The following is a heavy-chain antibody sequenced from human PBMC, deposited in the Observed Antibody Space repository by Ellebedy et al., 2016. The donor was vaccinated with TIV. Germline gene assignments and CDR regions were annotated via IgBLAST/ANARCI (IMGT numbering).Heavy chain of an antibody. J-gene: IGHJ6*03. CDR1: GFTFSDYY. CDR2: ISTSASTI. D-gene: IGHD4-17*01. CDR3: ARVRQDYDYYYYYYMDV. V-gene: IGHV3-11*01. Sequence: GGSLRLSCAASGFTFSDYYMTWIRQAPGKGLEWVSYISTSASTIYYPDSVNGRFTISRDNAKNSLYLQRNSLRAEDTAVYYCARVRQDYDYYYYYYMDVWGKGTTVTVSS.